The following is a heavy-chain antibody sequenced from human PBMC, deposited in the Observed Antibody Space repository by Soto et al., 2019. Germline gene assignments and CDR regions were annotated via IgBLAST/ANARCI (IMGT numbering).Heavy chain of an antibody. Sequence: ASVKVSCKASGYTFTSYGISWVRQAPGQGLEWMGWISAYNGNTNYAQKLQGRVTMTTDTSTSTAYMELRSVRYDDTAVYYSARGPEPITTVLFDPWGQGTLVTVSS. V-gene: IGHV1-18*01. D-gene: IGHD3-22*01. CDR2: ISAYNGNT. CDR3: ARGPEPITTVLFDP. CDR1: GYTFTSYG. J-gene: IGHJ5*02.